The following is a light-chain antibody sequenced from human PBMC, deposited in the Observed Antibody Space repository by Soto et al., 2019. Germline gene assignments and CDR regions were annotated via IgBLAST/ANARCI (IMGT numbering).Light chain of an antibody. Sequence: VMTHSPGWLASCLGEGSTXXSSXXRRXXYSSNNKNYLAWYQQKPGQPPKLLIYWASTRESGVPDRFSGSGSGTDFTLTISSLQAEDVAVYYCQQYLHTPRTFGQGTKVDIK. CDR3: QQYLHTPRT. CDR1: RRXXYSSNNKNY. CDR2: WAS. V-gene: IGKV4-1*01. J-gene: IGKJ1*01.